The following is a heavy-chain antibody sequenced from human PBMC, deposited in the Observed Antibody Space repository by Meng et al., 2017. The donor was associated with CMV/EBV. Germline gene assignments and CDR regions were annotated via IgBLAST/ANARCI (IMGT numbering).Heavy chain of an antibody. Sequence: KVSCKGSGYSFTSYCIGWVRQMPGKGLEWMGIIYPGDSDTRYSPSFQGQVTISADKSISTAYLQWSSLKASDTAMYCCASRTRTHAFDIWGQGTMVTVSS. CDR2: IYPGDSDT. J-gene: IGHJ3*02. CDR3: ASRTRTHAFDI. V-gene: IGHV5-51*01. CDR1: GYSFTSYC. D-gene: IGHD3/OR15-3a*01.